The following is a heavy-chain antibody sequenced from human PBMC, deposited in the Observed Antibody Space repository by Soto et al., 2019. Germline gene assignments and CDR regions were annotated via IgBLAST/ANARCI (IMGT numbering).Heavy chain of an antibody. CDR2: ISHDGTVK. J-gene: IGHJ4*02. V-gene: IGHV3-30*18. CDR1: RFTFSNYG. D-gene: IGHD6-19*01. Sequence: GGSLRLSCAASRFTFSNYGMQWVRQAPGKWLEWVAVISHDGTVKYYADSVKGRFTISRDNFQNTLDLQMDSLRAEDTAVYYCAKERRTRSSSCFDSWGQGXLVTVS. CDR3: AKERRTRSSSCFDS.